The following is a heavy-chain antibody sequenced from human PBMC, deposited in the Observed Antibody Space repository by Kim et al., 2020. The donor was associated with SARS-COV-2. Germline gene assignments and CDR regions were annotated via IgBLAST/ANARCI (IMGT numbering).Heavy chain of an antibody. V-gene: IGHV1-24*01. CDR3: ATITMIVVGDWFDP. CDR2: FDPEDGET. J-gene: IGHJ5*02. Sequence: ASVKVSCKVSGYTLTELSMHWVRQAPGKGLEWMGGFDPEDGETIYAQKFQGRVTMTEDTSTDTAYMELSSLRSEDTAVYYCATITMIVVGDWFDPWGQGTLVTVSS. CDR1: GYTLTELS. D-gene: IGHD3-22*01.